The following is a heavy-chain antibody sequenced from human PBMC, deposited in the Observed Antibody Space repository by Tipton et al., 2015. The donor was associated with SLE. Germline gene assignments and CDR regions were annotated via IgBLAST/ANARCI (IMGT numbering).Heavy chain of an antibody. J-gene: IGHJ5*02. CDR2: MNPNRGNT. V-gene: IGHV1-8*01. Sequence: QVQLVQSGPEVKKPGASVKVSCKASGYTFSSYDINWVRQATGQGLEWMGWMNPNRGNTGYAQKFQGRVTMTRNSSISTAYMELSSLRSEDTAVYYCVRDPGIAAAPNWFDPWGQGTLVTVSS. CDR3: VRDPGIAAAPNWFDP. D-gene: IGHD6-13*01. CDR1: GYTFSSYD.